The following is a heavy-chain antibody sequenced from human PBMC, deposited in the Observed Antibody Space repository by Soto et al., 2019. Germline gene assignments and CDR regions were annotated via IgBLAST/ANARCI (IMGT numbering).Heavy chain of an antibody. D-gene: IGHD4-17*01. CDR2: ISSSGSTI. J-gene: IGHJ4*02. V-gene: IGHV3-48*03. CDR3: ARGHTVDFDY. Sequence: GGSLRLSCAASGFTFSSYEMNWVRQAPGKGLEWVSYISSSGSTIYYADSVKGRFTISRDNAKNSLYLQMNSLRAEDTAVYYCARGHTVDFDYWGQGTLVTVSS. CDR1: GFTFSSYE.